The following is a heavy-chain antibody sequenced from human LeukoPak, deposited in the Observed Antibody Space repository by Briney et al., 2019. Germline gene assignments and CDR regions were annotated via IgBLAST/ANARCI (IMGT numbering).Heavy chain of an antibody. V-gene: IGHV5-51*01. CDR3: ARQSGDYSYYYYMDV. Sequence: GESLKISCKGSGYSFTRYWIGWVRQMPGKGLEWMGIIYPADSDIRYSPSFRGQVTISADKSISTAYLQWSSLKASDTAMYYCARQSGDYSYYYYMDVWGKGTTVTISS. D-gene: IGHD2-21*02. CDR2: IYPADSDI. CDR1: GYSFTRYW. J-gene: IGHJ6*03.